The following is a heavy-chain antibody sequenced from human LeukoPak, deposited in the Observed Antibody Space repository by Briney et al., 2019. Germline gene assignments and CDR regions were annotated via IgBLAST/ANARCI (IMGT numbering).Heavy chain of an antibody. CDR2: ISWNSGSI. D-gene: IGHD6-19*01. Sequence: GRSLRLSCAASGFTFDDYAMHWVRQAPGKGLEWVSGISWNSGSIGYADSVKGRFTISRDNAKNSLYLQMNSLRAEGTALYYCAKDAGIAVAGRQDYWGQGTLVTVSS. J-gene: IGHJ4*02. V-gene: IGHV3-9*01. CDR3: AKDAGIAVAGRQDY. CDR1: GFTFDDYA.